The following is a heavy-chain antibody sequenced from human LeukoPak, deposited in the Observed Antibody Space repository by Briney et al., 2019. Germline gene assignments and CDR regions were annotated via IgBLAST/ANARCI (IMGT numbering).Heavy chain of an antibody. CDR2: ISYDGSNK. CDR1: GFTFSSYG. V-gene: IGHV3-30*18. Sequence: GSLRLSCAASGFTFSSYGMHWVRQAPGKGLEWVAVISYDGSNKYYADSVKGRFTISRDNSKNTLYLQMNSLRAEDTAVYYCAKEFPPNFPLYYFDYWGQGTLVTVSS. CDR3: AKEFPPNFPLYYFDY. J-gene: IGHJ4*02. D-gene: IGHD2-21*01.